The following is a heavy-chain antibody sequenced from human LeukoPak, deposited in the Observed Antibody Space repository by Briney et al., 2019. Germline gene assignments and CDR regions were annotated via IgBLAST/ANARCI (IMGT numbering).Heavy chain of an antibody. J-gene: IGHJ4*02. CDR3: ARRFEDYVWGSYRDPFDY. V-gene: IGHV4-39*01. Sequence: SETLSLTCTVFGGSIRSSSYSWGWIRQPPGKGLEWIGSIYYSGSTYYNPSLKSRVTISVDTSKNQFSLKLSSVTAADTAVYYCARRFEDYVWGSYRDPFDYWGQGTLVTVSS. CDR1: GGSIRSSSYS. CDR2: IYYSGST. D-gene: IGHD3-16*02.